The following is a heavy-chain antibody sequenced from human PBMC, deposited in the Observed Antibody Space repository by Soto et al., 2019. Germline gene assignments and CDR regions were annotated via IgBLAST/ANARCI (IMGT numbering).Heavy chain of an antibody. CDR1: GGSVSNGSYY. J-gene: IGHJ5*02. CDR2: IYYSGST. Sequence: QLQLQESGPGLVRLSETLSLTCTVSGGSVSNGSYYWSWIRQPPGKGLEWIAYIYYSGSTTYNPSLKSRVTTSLDTSKNQFSLKLTSVTAADTAIYYCARVGNYGDGFDPWGQGTLVTVSS. V-gene: IGHV4-61*01. CDR3: ARVGNYGDGFDP. D-gene: IGHD4-17*01.